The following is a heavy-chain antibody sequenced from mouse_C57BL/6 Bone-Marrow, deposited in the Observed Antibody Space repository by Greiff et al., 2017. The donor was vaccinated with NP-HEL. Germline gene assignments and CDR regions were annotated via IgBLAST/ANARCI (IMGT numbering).Heavy chain of an antibody. D-gene: IGHD2-3*01. CDR1: GFTFSDFY. Sequence: EVNVVESGGGLVQSGRSLRLSCATSGFTFSDFYMEWVRQAPGKGLEWIAASRNKANDYTTEYSASVKGRFIVSRDTSQSILYLQMNALRAEDTAIYYCARDLDGYSDYYAMDYWGQGTSVTVSS. CDR2: SRNKANDYTT. V-gene: IGHV7-1*01. CDR3: ARDLDGYSDYYAMDY. J-gene: IGHJ4*01.